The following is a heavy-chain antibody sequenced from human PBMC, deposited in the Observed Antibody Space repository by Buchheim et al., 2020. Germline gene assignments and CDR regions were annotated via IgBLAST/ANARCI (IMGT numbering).Heavy chain of an antibody. V-gene: IGHV3-30*18. CDR1: GFTFSSYG. J-gene: IGHJ4*02. D-gene: IGHD4-17*01. CDR2: ISYDGSNK. CDR3: AKGGPMTTVTSIDY. Sequence: QVQLVESGGGVVQPGRSLRLSCAASGFTFSSYGMHWVRQAPGKGLQWVAVISYDGSNKYYADSVKGRFTISRDNSKNTLYLQMNSLRAEDTAVYYCAKGGPMTTVTSIDYWGQGTL.